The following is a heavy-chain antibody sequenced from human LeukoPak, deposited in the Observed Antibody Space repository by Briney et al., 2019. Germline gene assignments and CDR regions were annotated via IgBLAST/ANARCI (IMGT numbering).Heavy chain of an antibody. CDR2: IYYSGST. Sequence: SETLSLTCTVSGGSISSSSSYWVWIRQPPGMGLEWIGSIYYSGSTYSNPSLKSRVTISVDTSKNQFSLKVSSVAAADTAVYYCARYESSAYGIDVWGRATLVTVSS. D-gene: IGHD3-22*01. V-gene: IGHV4-39*01. J-gene: IGHJ2*01. CDR1: GGSISSSSSY. CDR3: ARYESSAYGIDV.